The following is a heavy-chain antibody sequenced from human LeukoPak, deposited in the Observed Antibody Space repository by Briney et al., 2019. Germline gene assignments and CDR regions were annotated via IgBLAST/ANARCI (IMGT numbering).Heavy chain of an antibody. D-gene: IGHD5-12*01. CDR2: INSNGGST. CDR1: GFTFSAYA. V-gene: IGHV3-64D*08. CDR3: VKSGYSTLSDVDY. Sequence: GGSLRLSCSVSGFTFSAYAMHWVRQAPGKGLEFLSSINSNGGSTYHADSVKGRFTISRDNSKSTLYLQTRSLRPEDTAVYYCVKSGYSTLSDVDYWGQGTLVTVSS. J-gene: IGHJ4*02.